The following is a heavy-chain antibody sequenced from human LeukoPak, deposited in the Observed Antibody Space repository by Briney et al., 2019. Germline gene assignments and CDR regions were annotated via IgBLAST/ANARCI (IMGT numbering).Heavy chain of an antibody. CDR1: GFTLSNHW. CDR2: VNRDGSET. CDR3: ARNNGMDV. J-gene: IGHJ6*02. V-gene: IGHV3-7*03. Sequence: GGSLRLSCAASGFTLSNHWMTWVRQVPGRGPEWVANVNRDGSETYYLDSVKGRFTISKDNAKNSLCLQMNSLRAEDTALYHCARNNGMDVWGQGTTVIVSS.